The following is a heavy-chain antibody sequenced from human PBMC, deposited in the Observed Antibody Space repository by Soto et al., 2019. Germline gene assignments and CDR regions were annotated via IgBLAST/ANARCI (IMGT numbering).Heavy chain of an antibody. V-gene: IGHV3-30*18. D-gene: IGHD1-26*01. CDR3: AKDLDPIVGATKGYYYYGMDV. CDR2: ISYDGSNK. J-gene: IGHJ6*02. CDR1: GFTFSSYG. Sequence: HPGGSLRLSCAASGFTFSSYGMHWVRQAPGKGLEWVAVISYDGSNKYYADSVKGRFTISRDNSKDTLYLQMNSLRAEDTAVYYCAKDLDPIVGATKGYYYYGMDVWGQGTTVTVSS.